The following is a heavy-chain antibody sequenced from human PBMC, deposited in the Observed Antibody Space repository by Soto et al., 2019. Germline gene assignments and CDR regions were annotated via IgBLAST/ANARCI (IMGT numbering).Heavy chain of an antibody. CDR2: ISYDGSNK. D-gene: IGHD3-9*01. J-gene: IGHJ3*02. V-gene: IGHV3-30-3*01. CDR1: GFTFSSYA. Sequence: GGSLRLSCAASGFTFSSYAMHWVRQAPGKGLEWVAVISYDGSNKYYADSVKGRFTISRDNSKNTLYLQMNSLRAEDTAMYYCARDSAAYYDILTGPIRLDLAFDIWGQGTMVTVSS. CDR3: ARDSAAYYDILTGPIRLDLAFDI.